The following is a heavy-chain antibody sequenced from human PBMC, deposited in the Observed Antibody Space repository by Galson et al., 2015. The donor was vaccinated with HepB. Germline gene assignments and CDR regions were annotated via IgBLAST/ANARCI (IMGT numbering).Heavy chain of an antibody. CDR2: IRSKAYGGTT. V-gene: IGHV3-49*03. J-gene: IGHJ4*02. Sequence: SLRLSCAASGFTFGDYAMSWFRQAPGKGLEWVGFIRSKAYGGTTEYAASVKGRFTISRDDSKSIAYLQMNSLKTEDTAVYYCTRVSFLEYSGYGPFDYWGQGTLVTVSS. CDR1: GFTFGDYA. CDR3: TRVSFLEYSGYGPFDY. D-gene: IGHD5-12*01.